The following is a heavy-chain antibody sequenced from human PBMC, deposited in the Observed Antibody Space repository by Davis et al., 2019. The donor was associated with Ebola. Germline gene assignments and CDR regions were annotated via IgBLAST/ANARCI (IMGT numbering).Heavy chain of an antibody. V-gene: IGHV3-66*01. CDR3: ARDRYDSSGYYSLWFDP. CDR1: GFTFSSYA. J-gene: IGHJ5*02. D-gene: IGHD3-22*01. Sequence: PGGSLRLSCAASGFTFSSYAMSWVRQAPGKGLEWVSVIYSGGSTYYADSVKGRFTISRDNSKNTLYLQMNSLRAEDTAVYYCARDRYDSSGYYSLWFDPWGQGTLVTVSS. CDR2: IYSGGST.